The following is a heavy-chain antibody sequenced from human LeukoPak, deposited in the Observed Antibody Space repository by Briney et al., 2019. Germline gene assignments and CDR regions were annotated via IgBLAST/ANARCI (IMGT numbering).Heavy chain of an antibody. J-gene: IGHJ4*02. V-gene: IGHV3-30*19. CDR2: ISYDGSNK. D-gene: IGHD4-17*01. Sequence: PGRSLRLSCAASGFTFSSYGMHWVRQAPGKGLEWVAVISYDGSNKYYADSVKGRFTISRDNSKNTLYLQMNSLRAEDTAVYYCARDPHPTTAEFIDYWGQGTLVTVSS. CDR1: GFTFSSYG. CDR3: ARDPHPTTAEFIDY.